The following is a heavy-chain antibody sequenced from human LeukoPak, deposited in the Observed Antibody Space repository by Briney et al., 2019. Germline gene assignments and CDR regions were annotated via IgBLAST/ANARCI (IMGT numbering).Heavy chain of an antibody. CDR2: ISSSSSYI. CDR1: GFTFSSYS. CDR3: ARGAGIAVAGQVDY. D-gene: IGHD6-19*01. Sequence: GGSPRPSCAASGFTFSSYSMNWVRQAPGKGLEWVSSISSSSSYIYYADPVKGRFTISRDNAKNSLYLQMNSLRAEDTAVYYCARGAGIAVAGQVDYWGQGTLVTVSS. J-gene: IGHJ4*02. V-gene: IGHV3-21*01.